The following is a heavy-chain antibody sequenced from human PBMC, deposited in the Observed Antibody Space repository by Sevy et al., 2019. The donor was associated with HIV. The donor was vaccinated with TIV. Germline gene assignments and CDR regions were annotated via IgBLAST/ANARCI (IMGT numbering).Heavy chain of an antibody. D-gene: IGHD2-21*02. CDR2: IKQGGSEK. Sequence: GGSLRLSCAASGFTFSNYWMSWVRQAPGKGLEWVANIKQGGSEKYYVDSVKGRFTISRDNAKNSLYLQINSLRVEDTAVYYCARGGDDGAFDIWGQGTMVTVSS. V-gene: IGHV3-7*01. CDR3: ARGGDDGAFDI. J-gene: IGHJ3*02. CDR1: GFTFSNYW.